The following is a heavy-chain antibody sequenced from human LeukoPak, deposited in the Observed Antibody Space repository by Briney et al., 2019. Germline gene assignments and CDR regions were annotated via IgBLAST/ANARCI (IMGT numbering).Heavy chain of an antibody. D-gene: IGHD3-10*01. Sequence: GGSLRLSCAASRFTFSSYAMSWVRQAPGKGLEWVSSIDGSGGLSYYADSVKGRFTISRDNSKNVLYLHMNTLRAEDTALYYCAKQGDYYGSGSYSRFDCWGLGTLVTVAS. CDR3: AKQGDYYGSGSYSRFDC. J-gene: IGHJ4*02. CDR2: IDGSGGLS. V-gene: IGHV3-23*01. CDR1: RFTFSSYA.